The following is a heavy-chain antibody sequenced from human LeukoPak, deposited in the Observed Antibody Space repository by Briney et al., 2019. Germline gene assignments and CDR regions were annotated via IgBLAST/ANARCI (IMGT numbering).Heavy chain of an antibody. CDR1: GFTFSSYS. CDR3: AKLALDWFDP. V-gene: IGHV3-21*01. J-gene: IGHJ5*02. D-gene: IGHD3-10*01. Sequence: PGGSLRLSCAASGFTFSSYSMNWVRQAPGKGLEWVSSISSSSSYIYYADSVKGRFTISRDNSKNTLYLQMNSLRAEDTAVYYCAKLALDWFDPWGQGTLVTVSS. CDR2: ISSSSSYI.